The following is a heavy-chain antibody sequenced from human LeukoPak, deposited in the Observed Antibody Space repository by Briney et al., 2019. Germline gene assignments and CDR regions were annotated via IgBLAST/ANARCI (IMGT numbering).Heavy chain of an antibody. CDR2: ISGSGART. Sequence: GGSLRLSCAASGFTFSSYAMSWVRQAPGKGLEWVSVISGSGARTHYADSVKGRFTTSRDNSKNTLYLQMNSLRAEDTALYYCAKDRNYDSSGYYYDYWGQGTLVTVSS. V-gene: IGHV3-23*01. CDR3: AKDRNYDSSGYYYDY. CDR1: GFTFSSYA. D-gene: IGHD3-22*01. J-gene: IGHJ4*02.